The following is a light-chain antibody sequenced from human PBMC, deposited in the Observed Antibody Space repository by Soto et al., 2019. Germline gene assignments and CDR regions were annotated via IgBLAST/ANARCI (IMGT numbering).Light chain of an antibody. CDR1: SNDVGRYNY. J-gene: IGLJ1*01. CDR2: EVT. CDR3: SSYADSNTLGV. V-gene: IGLV2-8*01. Sequence: QSVLTQPPSASGSPGQSVTVSCTGTSNDVGRYNYVSWYQQHPGKVPKLIIYEVTKRPSGVPNRFSGSKSGNTASLTVSGLQAEDEADYYCSSYADSNTLGVFGTGTKVTVL.